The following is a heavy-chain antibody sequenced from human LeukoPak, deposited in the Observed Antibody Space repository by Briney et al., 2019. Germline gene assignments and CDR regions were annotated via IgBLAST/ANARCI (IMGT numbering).Heavy chain of an antibody. J-gene: IGHJ6*03. Sequence: ASVKVSCKASGYTFTGYYMHWVRQAPGQGLEWMGIINPSGGSTSYAQKFQGRVTMTRDTSTSTVYMELSSLRSEDTAVYYCATGRGPCSGGSCYGRSNYYYYYYMDVWGKGTTVTISS. V-gene: IGHV1-46*01. CDR2: INPSGGST. D-gene: IGHD2-15*01. CDR1: GYTFTGYY. CDR3: ATGRGPCSGGSCYGRSNYYYYYYMDV.